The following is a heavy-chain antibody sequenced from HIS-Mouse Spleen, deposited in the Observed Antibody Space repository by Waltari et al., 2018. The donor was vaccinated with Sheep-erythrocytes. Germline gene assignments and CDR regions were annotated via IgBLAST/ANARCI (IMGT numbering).Heavy chain of an antibody. J-gene: IGHJ3*02. CDR3: ARDTNWGGDAFDI. CDR1: GGSISSSSYY. V-gene: IGHV4-39*02. D-gene: IGHD7-27*01. CDR2: IYYSGST. Sequence: QLQLQESGPGLVKPSETLSLTCTVSGGSISSSSYYWGWIRQPPGKGLEWIGSIYYSGSTYDTPSLKSRVTISVDTSKNQFSLKLGSVTAADTAVYYCARDTNWGGDAFDIWGQGTMVTVSS.